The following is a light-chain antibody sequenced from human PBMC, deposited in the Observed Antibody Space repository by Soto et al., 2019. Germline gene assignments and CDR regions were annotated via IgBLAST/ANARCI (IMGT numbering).Light chain of an antibody. CDR1: QSISSN. J-gene: IGKJ5*01. V-gene: IGKV3-15*01. Sequence: EIVMTRSPATLSVSPLERATPACRASQSISSNLAWYQLKPGQAPRLLMFRTSSRATGLPARFSGSGSGTDFTLTISSLQSEDFAVYYCQQYYDWPISFGQGTRLEIK. CDR3: QQYYDWPIS. CDR2: RTS.